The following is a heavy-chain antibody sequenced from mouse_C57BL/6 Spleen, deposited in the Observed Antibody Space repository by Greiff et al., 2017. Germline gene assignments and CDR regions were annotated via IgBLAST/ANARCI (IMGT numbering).Heavy chain of an antibody. Sequence: VQLQQSGAELVRPGSSVKLSCKASGYTFTSYWMHWVKQRPIQGLEWIGNIDPSDSDTHYNQKFKDKATLTVDKSSSTAYMQLSSLTSEDSAVYYCARSETVVQSHAIDYWGQGTSVTVSS. CDR3: ARSETVVQSHAIDY. J-gene: IGHJ4*01. V-gene: IGHV1-52*01. D-gene: IGHD1-1*01. CDR1: GYTFTSYW. CDR2: IDPSDSDT.